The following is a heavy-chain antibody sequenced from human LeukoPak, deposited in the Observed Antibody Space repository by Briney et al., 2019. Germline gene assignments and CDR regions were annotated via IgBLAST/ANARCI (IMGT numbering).Heavy chain of an antibody. Sequence: PSETLSLTCTVSGGSISSYYWNWIRQPPGKGLEWIGYIYYSGSTNYNPSLKSRVTISVDTSKSQFSLKLSAVTAADTAVYYCARLRYDSSGYRSSSYYFEYWGQGTLVTVSS. CDR3: ARLRYDSSGYRSSSYYFEY. J-gene: IGHJ4*02. V-gene: IGHV4-59*01. CDR1: GGSISSYY. CDR2: IYYSGST. D-gene: IGHD3-22*01.